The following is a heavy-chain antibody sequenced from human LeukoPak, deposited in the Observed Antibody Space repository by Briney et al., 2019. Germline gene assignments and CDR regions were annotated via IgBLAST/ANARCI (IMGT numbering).Heavy chain of an antibody. CDR1: GFTFSSYS. J-gene: IGHJ5*02. V-gene: IGHV3-21*01. CDR3: ARTFLTYYYDSSGYYP. CDR2: ISSSSSYI. Sequence: PRGSLRLSCAASGFTFSSYSMNWVRQAPGKGLEWVSSISSSSSYIYYADSVKGRFTISRDNAKNSLYLQMNSLRAEDTAVYYCARTFLTYYYDSSGYYPWGQGTLVTVSS. D-gene: IGHD3-22*01.